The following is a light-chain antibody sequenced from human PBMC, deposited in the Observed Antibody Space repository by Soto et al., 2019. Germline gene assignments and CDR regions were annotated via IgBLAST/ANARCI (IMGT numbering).Light chain of an antibody. V-gene: IGLV4-69*01. CDR2: LNSDGSH. J-gene: IGLJ1*01. CDR1: SGHSSYA. Sequence: QLVLTQSPSASASLGASVKLTCTLSSGHSSYAIAWHQQQPEKGPRYLMKLNSDGSHSKGDGIPDRFSGSSSGAERYLTISSLQSEDEADHYFQTWGTGYVLGTGTKLTVL. CDR3: QTWGTGYV.